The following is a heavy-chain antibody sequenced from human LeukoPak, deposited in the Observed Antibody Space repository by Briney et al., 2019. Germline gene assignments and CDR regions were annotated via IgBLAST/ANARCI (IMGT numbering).Heavy chain of an antibody. CDR2: ISGYHGDK. Sequence: ASVTVSFTASGYTFIIYGISWVRRAPGQRPEWMGWISGYHGDKNYAQNLQGRVTMTTDTSTSTAYMELRSLRSDDTAVYYCARGLGVVTAQSEQPKPRYFDLWGRGTQVTVSS. D-gene: IGHD2-21*02. CDR1: GYTFIIYG. CDR3: ARGLGVVTAQSEQPKPRYFDL. J-gene: IGHJ2*01. V-gene: IGHV1-18*01.